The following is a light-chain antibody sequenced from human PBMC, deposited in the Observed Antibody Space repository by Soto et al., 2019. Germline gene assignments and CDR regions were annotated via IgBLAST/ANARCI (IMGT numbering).Light chain of an antibody. CDR2: EVN. V-gene: IGLV2-14*02. Sequence: QSVLTQPASVSGAPGQSITISFTGTRSNVGSYKLVSWYQQHPGKAPKLMIFEVNKRPSGVSNRFSGSKSGASASLAISGLQSEDEADYYCAAWDDSLNGYVFGTGTKVTVL. J-gene: IGLJ1*01. CDR3: AAWDDSLNGYV. CDR1: RSNVGSYKL.